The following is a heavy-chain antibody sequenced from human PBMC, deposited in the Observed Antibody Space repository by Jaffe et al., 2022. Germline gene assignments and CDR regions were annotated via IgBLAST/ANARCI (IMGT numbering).Heavy chain of an antibody. CDR3: AKDSGVVEPYYYYMDV. Sequence: QVQLVESGGGVVQPGGSLRLSCAASGFTFSSYGMHWVRQAPGKGLEWVAFIRYDGSNKYYADSVKGRFTISRDNSKNTLYLQMNSLRAEDTAVYYCAKDSGVVEPYYYYMDVWGKGTTVTVSS. CDR2: IRYDGSNK. V-gene: IGHV3-30*02. J-gene: IGHJ6*03. D-gene: IGHD2-15*01. CDR1: GFTFSSYG.